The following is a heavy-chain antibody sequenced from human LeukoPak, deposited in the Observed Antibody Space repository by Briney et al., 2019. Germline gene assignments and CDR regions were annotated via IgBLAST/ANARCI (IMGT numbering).Heavy chain of an antibody. CDR1: EGTITSYA. D-gene: IGHD3-16*01. Sequence: ASVKVSCKASEGTITSYAIEWVRQAPGQGLEWMGRIIPMIGITDHAQKFQGRVTIDADKFTSTAYMELRSLRSEDTAVYYCARRINYYDNNGPLYGLDVWGQGTTVTVSS. V-gene: IGHV1-69*04. CDR3: ARRINYYDNNGPLYGLDV. J-gene: IGHJ6*02. CDR2: IIPMIGIT.